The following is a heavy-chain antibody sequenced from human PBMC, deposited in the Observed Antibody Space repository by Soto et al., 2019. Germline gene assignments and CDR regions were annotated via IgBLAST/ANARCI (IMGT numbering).Heavy chain of an antibody. D-gene: IGHD3-22*01. Sequence: GGSLRLSCATSGLRLNYYAMYWVRQAPGQGLEWVAIISSDGHHQFYLDNLRGRFTVSRDNSKNTLYLQMNSLRPEDTAVYYCSRGTYYPQSSGLHADYWGPGTVVTVS. CDR3: SRGTYYPQSSGLHADY. V-gene: IGHV3-30*03. J-gene: IGHJ4*02. CDR2: ISSDGHHQ. CDR1: GLRLNYYA.